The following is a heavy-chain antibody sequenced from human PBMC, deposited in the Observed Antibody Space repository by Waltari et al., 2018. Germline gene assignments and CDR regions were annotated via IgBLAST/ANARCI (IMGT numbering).Heavy chain of an antibody. V-gene: IGHV3-48*04. CDR1: GFTCSSYS. Sequence: EVQLVESGGGLVQPGGSLRLSCAASGFTCSSYSMNWVRQAPGKGLEWVSYISSSSTIYYADSVKGRFTISRDNAKNSLYLQMNSLRAEDTAVYYCAREGGTILWGQGTLVTVSS. CDR3: AREGGTIL. CDR2: ISSSSTI. J-gene: IGHJ4*02. D-gene: IGHD1-1*01.